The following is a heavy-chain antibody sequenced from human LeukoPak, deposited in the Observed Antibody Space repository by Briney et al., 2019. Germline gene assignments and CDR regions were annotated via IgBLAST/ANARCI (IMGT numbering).Heavy chain of an antibody. CDR3: AKIRVAAKLTTEFDY. D-gene: IGHD4-17*01. CDR2: ISDSGDRT. Sequence: GGSLRLSCAASGFTFSSYAMSWVRQAPGKGLEWVSGISDSGDRTFYADSVKGRFTLSRDNSKSTLYLQMTSLRAEDSATYFCAKIRVAAKLTTEFDYWGQGALVTVSS. J-gene: IGHJ4*02. V-gene: IGHV3-23*01. CDR1: GFTFSSYA.